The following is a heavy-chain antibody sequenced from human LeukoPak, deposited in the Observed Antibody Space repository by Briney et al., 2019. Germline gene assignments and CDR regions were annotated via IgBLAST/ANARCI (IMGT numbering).Heavy chain of an antibody. CDR2: ISSSSSYI. V-gene: IGHV3-21*01. CDR3: ARDTGSGSDDAFDI. Sequence: GGSLRLSCAASGFTFSSYSMNWVHQTPGKGLEWVSSISSSSSYIYYADSVKGRFTISRDNAKNSLYLQMNSLRAEDTAVYYCARDTGSGSDDAFDIWGQGTMVTVSS. D-gene: IGHD6-19*01. J-gene: IGHJ3*02. CDR1: GFTFSSYS.